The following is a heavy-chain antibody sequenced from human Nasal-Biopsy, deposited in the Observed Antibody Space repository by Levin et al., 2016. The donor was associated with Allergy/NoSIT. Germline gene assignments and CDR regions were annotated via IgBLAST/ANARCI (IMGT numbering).Heavy chain of an antibody. J-gene: IGHJ4*02. CDR3: HSSGNHYKVDY. D-gene: IGHD3-10*01. V-gene: IGHV3-33*05. Sequence: GESLKISCAASGFTFKNYDMHWVRQAPGKGLEWVAVISPDGRTIYYADSVKGRFSISRDNSKNTQFLQMSDLRAEDTALYLCHSSGNHYKVDYWGQGTLVTVSS. CDR2: ISPDGRTI. CDR1: GFTFKNYD.